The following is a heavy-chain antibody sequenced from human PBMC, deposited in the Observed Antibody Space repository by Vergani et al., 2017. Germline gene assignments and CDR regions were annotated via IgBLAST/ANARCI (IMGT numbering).Heavy chain of an antibody. V-gene: IGHV3-30-3*01. J-gene: IGHJ4*02. Sequence: QVQLVESGGGVVQPGRSLRLSCAASGFTFSSYAMHWVRPAPGKGLEWVAVISYDGSNKYYADSVKGRFTISRDNSKNKLYLQMNSLRAEDTAVYYCSRARLLWFCESGLDYWGQGTLVTVSS. CDR3: SRARLLWFCESGLDY. CDR1: GFTFSSYA. D-gene: IGHD3-10*01. CDR2: ISYDGSNK.